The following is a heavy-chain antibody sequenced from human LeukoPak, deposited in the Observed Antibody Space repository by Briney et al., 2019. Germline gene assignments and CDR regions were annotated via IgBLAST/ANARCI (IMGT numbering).Heavy chain of an antibody. J-gene: IGHJ4*02. V-gene: IGHV3-21*06. CDR3: ARTKRDPNPFDY. CDR2: ISSSSSHI. Sequence: NPGGSLRLSCVASGFIFRTYRMNWVRQAPGKGLEWVSSISSSSSHIYYADSVKGRFTISRDNAKNSLYLRMNSLRAEDTAVYYCARTKRDPNPFDYWGQGTLVTVSS. D-gene: IGHD2-8*01. CDR1: GFIFRTYR.